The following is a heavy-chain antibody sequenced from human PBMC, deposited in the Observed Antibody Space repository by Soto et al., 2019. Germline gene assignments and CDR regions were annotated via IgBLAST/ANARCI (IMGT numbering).Heavy chain of an antibody. CDR3: AYRPAIRLVPAAINWYYGMDV. J-gene: IGHJ6*02. V-gene: IGHV3-30*03. Sequence: QVQLVESGGGVVQPGRSLRLSCAASGFTFSSYGMHWVRQAPGKRLEWVAGIKYDGSNKYYADALKGRFTISRDNSKKTLNLHMTTRMAEDTALYYCAYRPAIRLVPAAINWYYGMDVWGQGTTVTVSS. CDR1: GFTFSSYG. CDR2: IKYDGSNK. D-gene: IGHD2-2*01.